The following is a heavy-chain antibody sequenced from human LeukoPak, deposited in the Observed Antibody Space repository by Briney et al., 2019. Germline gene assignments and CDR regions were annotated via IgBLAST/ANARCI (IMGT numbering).Heavy chain of an antibody. J-gene: IGHJ3*02. D-gene: IGHD2-2*01. V-gene: IGHV1-69*01. CDR3: ARGRASSTSPYAFDI. CDR2: IIPIFGTA. Sequence: GSSVKVSCKASGGTFSSYAISWVRQAPGQGLEWMGGIIPIFGTANYAQKFEGRVTITADESTSTAYMELSSLRSEDTAVYYCARGRASSTSPYAFDIWGQGTMVTVSS. CDR1: GGTFSSYA.